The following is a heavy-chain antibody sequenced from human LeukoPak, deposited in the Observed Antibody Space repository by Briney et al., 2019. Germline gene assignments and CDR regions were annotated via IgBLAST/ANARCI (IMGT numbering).Heavy chain of an antibody. CDR2: INPNSGGT. CDR3: ATLIVVVVTETHGMDV. D-gene: IGHD2-15*01. Sequence: ASVKVSCKASGYTFTGYYMHWVRQAPGQGLEWMGWINPNSGGTNYAQKFQGRVTMTRDTSISTAYMELSRLRSDDTAVYYCATLIVVVVTETHGMDVWGQGTTVTVSS. J-gene: IGHJ6*02. V-gene: IGHV1-2*02. CDR1: GYTFTGYY.